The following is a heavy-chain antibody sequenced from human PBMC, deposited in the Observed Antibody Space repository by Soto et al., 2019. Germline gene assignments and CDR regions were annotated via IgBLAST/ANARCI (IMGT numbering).Heavy chain of an antibody. D-gene: IGHD4-17*01. CDR3: ARDAYGDYDIYYYYGMDV. CDR1: GYTFTSYA. Sequence: ASVKVSCKASGYTFTSYAMHWVRQAPGQRLEWMGWINAGNGNTKYSQKFQGRVTITRDTSASTAYMELSSLRSEDTAVYYCARDAYGDYDIYYYYGMDVWGQGTTVTVSS. J-gene: IGHJ6*02. V-gene: IGHV1-3*01. CDR2: INAGNGNT.